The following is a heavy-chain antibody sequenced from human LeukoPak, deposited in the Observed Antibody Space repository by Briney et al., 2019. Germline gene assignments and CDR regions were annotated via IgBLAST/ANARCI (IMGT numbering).Heavy chain of an antibody. Sequence: PSETLSLTCAVDGGSFSGYYWSWLRQPPGKGLEWIGEINHSGSTNYNPSLKSRVTISVDTSKNQSSLTLSSVTAADTAVYYCASLSRRAYSGPRPDYWGQGTLVTVSS. CDR2: INHSGST. D-gene: IGHD5-12*01. V-gene: IGHV4-34*01. CDR1: GGSFSGYY. J-gene: IGHJ4*02. CDR3: ASLSRRAYSGPRPDY.